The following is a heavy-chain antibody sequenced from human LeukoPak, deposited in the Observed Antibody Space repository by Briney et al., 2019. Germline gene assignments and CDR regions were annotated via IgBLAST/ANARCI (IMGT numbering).Heavy chain of an antibody. J-gene: IGHJ4*02. V-gene: IGHV3-23*01. Sequence: GGSLRLSCAASGFTFNTYAMTWVRQAPGKGLEWVSSITANGKSTYYADSVKGRFTISRDNSKSTLYLQMNSLRADDTAVYHCARDSGSYLQPTDYWGQGTLVTVSS. CDR2: ITANGKST. D-gene: IGHD1-26*01. CDR3: ARDSGSYLQPTDY. CDR1: GFTFNTYA.